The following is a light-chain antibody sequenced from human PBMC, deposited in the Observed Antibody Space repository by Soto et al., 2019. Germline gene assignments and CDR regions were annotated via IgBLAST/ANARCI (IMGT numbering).Light chain of an antibody. CDR1: QSISSY. Sequence: DIQMTQSPSSLSASVGDRVTITCRASQSISSYLNWYQQKPGKAPQLLIYAASSLQSGVPSRFSGSGSGTDFTLTISSLQPEDFATYYCQQSYGIPRTFGQGTKLEIK. J-gene: IGKJ2*01. CDR2: AAS. V-gene: IGKV1-39*01. CDR3: QQSYGIPRT.